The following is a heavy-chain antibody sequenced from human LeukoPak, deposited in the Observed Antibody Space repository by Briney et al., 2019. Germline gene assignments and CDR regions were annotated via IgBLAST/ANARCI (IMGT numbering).Heavy chain of an antibody. J-gene: IGHJ4*02. Sequence: PGGSLRLSCAASGLTVSRNYMTWVRRAPGKGLEWVSVIYSGGSTYYADSVKGRFTISRDNSKNTVYLQMNSLRAEDTALYFCARDQSNHFDYWGQGTLVTVSS. V-gene: IGHV3-53*01. CDR2: IYSGGST. CDR3: ARDQSNHFDY. CDR1: GLTVSRNY.